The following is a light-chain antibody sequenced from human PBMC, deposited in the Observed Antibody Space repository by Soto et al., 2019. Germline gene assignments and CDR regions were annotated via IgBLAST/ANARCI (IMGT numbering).Light chain of an antibody. CDR1: QSISRW. CDR3: QHLVDYPIT. Sequence: DIQMNPSPSTLSASIGERVTITCRASQSISRWLAWYQKKPGKAPKLLIYDASTLQSGVPSRLSGSGSGTEFTLTISSLQPEDFAPYYCQHLVDYPITFGQGTRLEI. V-gene: IGKV1-5*01. J-gene: IGKJ5*01. CDR2: DAS.